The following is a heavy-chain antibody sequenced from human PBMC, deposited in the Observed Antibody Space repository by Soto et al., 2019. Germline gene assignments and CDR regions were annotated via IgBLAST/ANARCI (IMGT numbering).Heavy chain of an antibody. CDR2: INPNSGGT. CDR3: ARANITIFGVVPDYGMDV. Sequence: ASVKVSCKASGYTFTGYYMHWVRQAPGQGLEWMGWINPNSGGTNYAQKFQGWVTMTRDTSISTAYMELSRLRSDDTAVYYCARANITIFGVVPDYGMDVWGQGTTVTAP. J-gene: IGHJ6*02. V-gene: IGHV1-2*04. D-gene: IGHD3-3*01. CDR1: GYTFTGYY.